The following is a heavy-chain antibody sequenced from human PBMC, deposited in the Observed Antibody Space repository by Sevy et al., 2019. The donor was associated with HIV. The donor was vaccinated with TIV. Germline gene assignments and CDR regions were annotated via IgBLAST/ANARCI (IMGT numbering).Heavy chain of an antibody. CDR1: GGTFSSYA. CDR3: ARTDDYGDLLNAFDI. J-gene: IGHJ3*02. D-gene: IGHD4-17*01. CDR2: IIPIFGTA. Sequence: ASVKVSCKASGGTFSSYAISWVRQAPGQGLEWMGGIIPIFGTANYAQTFQGRVTITADKSTSKAYMELSSLRSEDTAVYYCARTDDYGDLLNAFDIWGQGTMVTVSS. V-gene: IGHV1-69*06.